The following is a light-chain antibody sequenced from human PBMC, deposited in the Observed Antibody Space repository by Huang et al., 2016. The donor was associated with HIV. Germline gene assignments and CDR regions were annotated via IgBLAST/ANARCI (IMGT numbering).Light chain of an antibody. CDR2: GSS. CDR1: RLFINV. Sequence: TRALSPGASSTPPVSASRLFINVLAWYDQKPGRAPTPLFFGSSTRAAGIPARFSGIESGTYFTLTISSLQSEDFAVYYCQQYNTSPRTFGQGTKVEV. J-gene: IGKJ1*01. CDR3: QQYNTSPRT. V-gene: IGKV3-15*01.